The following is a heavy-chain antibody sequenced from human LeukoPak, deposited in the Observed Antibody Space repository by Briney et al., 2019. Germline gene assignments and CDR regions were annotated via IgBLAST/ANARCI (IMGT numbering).Heavy chain of an antibody. CDR1: GYTFTSYY. D-gene: IGHD3-3*01. J-gene: IGHJ4*02. V-gene: IGHV1-46*01. Sequence: GASVKVSCKASGYTFTSYYMHWVRQAPGQGLEWMGIINPSGGSTSYAQKLQGRVTMTRDMSTSTVYMELSSLRSEDTAVYYCARDMSSVLRFLEWSPRHSLDYWGQGTLVTVSS. CDR3: ARDMSSVLRFLEWSPRHSLDY. CDR2: INPSGGST.